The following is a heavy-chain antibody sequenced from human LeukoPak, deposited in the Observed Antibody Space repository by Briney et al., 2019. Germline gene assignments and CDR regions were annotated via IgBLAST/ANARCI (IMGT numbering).Heavy chain of an antibody. CDR2: INHSGST. J-gene: IGHJ4*02. D-gene: IGHD4/OR15-4a*01. V-gene: IGHV4-34*01. Sequence: SETLSLTCAVYGGSFSRYYWSWLRQPPGKGLEWIGEINHSGSTNSNPSRRRRVTMLVDTSKNQFSLKLSSVADADRAVYYCARGTMAAVTYYFYGWGGGTVVAVCS. CDR1: GGSFSRYY. CDR3: ARGTMAAVTYYFYG.